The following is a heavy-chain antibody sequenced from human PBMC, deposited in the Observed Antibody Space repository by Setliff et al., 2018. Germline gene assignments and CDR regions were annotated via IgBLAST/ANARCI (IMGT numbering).Heavy chain of an antibody. D-gene: IGHD2-15*01. CDR3: ARLGVGCSGGSCYSENYFDY. CDR2: IYPGDSDT. Sequence: PGESLKISCKGSGYSFTNYWIGWVRQMPGKGLECMGIIYPGDSDTRYSPSFQGQVTISADKSISTAYLQWSSLKASDTAMYYCARLGVGCSGGSCYSENYFDYWGQGTLVTVS. J-gene: IGHJ4*02. CDR1: GYSFTNYW. V-gene: IGHV5-51*01.